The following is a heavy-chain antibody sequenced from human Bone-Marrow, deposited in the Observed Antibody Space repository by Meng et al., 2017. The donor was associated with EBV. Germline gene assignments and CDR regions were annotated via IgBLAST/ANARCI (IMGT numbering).Heavy chain of an antibody. D-gene: IGHD1-26*01. CDR1: GGSFSGYY. CDR3: ARVQWELLSYFDY. Sequence: QVQLQQWGAGLLKPSETLSLTCAVYGGSFSGYYWSWIRQPPGKGLEWIGEINHSGSTNYNPSLKSRVTISVDTSKNQFSLKLSSVTAADTAVYYCARVQWELLSYFDYWGKGNIVTV. J-gene: IGHJ4*02. CDR2: INHSGST. V-gene: IGHV4-34*01.